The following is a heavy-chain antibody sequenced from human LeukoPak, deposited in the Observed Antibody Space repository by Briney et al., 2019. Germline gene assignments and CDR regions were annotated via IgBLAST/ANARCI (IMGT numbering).Heavy chain of an antibody. Sequence: SETLSLTCTVSGGSISSYYWGWIRQPPGKGLEWIGSIYYSGSTYCNPSLKSRVTISVDTSKNQFSLKLSSVTAADTAVYYCARHEYSGSYFDYWGQGTLVTASS. V-gene: IGHV4-39*01. CDR3: ARHEYSGSYFDY. J-gene: IGHJ4*02. CDR2: IYYSGST. D-gene: IGHD1-26*01. CDR1: GGSISSYY.